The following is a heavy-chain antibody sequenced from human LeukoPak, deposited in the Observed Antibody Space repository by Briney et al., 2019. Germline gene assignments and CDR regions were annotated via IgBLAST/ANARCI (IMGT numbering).Heavy chain of an antibody. CDR1: GFTFSSYW. CDR3: AKDRYSSSPGRFSTYDY. J-gene: IGHJ4*02. D-gene: IGHD6-6*01. V-gene: IGHV3-74*01. CDR2: INSDGSST. Sequence: QPGGSLRLSCAASGFTFSSYWMHWVRQAPGKGLVWVSRINSDGSSTSYADSVKGRFTISRDDAKNTLYLQMNSLRAEDTAVYYCAKDRYSSSPGRFSTYDYWGQGTLVTVSS.